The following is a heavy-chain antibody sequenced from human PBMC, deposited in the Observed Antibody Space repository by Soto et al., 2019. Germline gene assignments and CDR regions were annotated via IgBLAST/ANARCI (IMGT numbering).Heavy chain of an antibody. CDR2: ISAYNGNT. V-gene: IGHV1-18*01. CDR3: ARDRIVLMVYAHTLGSNPYDY. J-gene: IGHJ4*02. CDR1: GYTFTSYG. Sequence: GASVKVSCKASGYTFTSYGISWVRQAPGQGLEWMGWISAYNGNTNYAQKLQGRVTMTTDTSTSTAYMELRSLRSDDTAVYYCARDRIVLMVYAHTLGSNPYDYWGQGTLVTVSS. D-gene: IGHD2-8*01.